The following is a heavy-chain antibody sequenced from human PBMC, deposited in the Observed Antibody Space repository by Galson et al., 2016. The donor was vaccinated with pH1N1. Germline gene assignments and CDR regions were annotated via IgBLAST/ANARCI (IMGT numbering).Heavy chain of an antibody. CDR1: GGSFGSYG. CDR3: AREDYYDTDLSDWYFDL. D-gene: IGHD3-22*01. V-gene: IGHV1-69*13. CDR2: IIPIFNTA. Sequence: SVKVSCKASGGSFGSYGINWVRQAPGQGVEWMGGIIPIFNTAKYAQNFQGRVTITADESTTTAYMELSSLRSEDTAVYYCAREDYYDTDLSDWYFDLWGRGTLLTVSS. J-gene: IGHJ2*01.